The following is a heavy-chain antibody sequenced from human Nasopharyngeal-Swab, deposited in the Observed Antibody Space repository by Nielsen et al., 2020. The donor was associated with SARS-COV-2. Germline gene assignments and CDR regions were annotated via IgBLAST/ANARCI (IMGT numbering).Heavy chain of an antibody. CDR1: GGSFSGYY. J-gene: IGHJ5*02. Sequence: SETLSLTCAVYGGSFSGYYWSWIRQPPGKGLEWIGEISHSGSTNYNPSLKSRVTISVDTSKNQFSLKLSSVTAADTAVYYCAGRPYSSSYWFDPWGQGTLVTVSS. V-gene: IGHV4-34*01. CDR3: AGRPYSSSYWFDP. CDR2: ISHSGST. D-gene: IGHD6-6*01.